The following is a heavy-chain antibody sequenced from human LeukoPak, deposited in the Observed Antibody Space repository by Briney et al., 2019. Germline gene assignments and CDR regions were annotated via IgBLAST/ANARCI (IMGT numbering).Heavy chain of an antibody. Sequence: ASVKVSCKASGYTFTRYGINWVRQAPGQGLEWMGWISAYNGNTNYAQKLQGRVTMTTDTSTSTAYMELRSLRSDDTAVYCCARADLGGCGDYWGQEILVTVS. D-gene: IGHD2-15*01. CDR3: ARADLGGCGDY. J-gene: IGHJ4*02. CDR2: ISAYNGNT. CDR1: GYTFTRYG. V-gene: IGHV1-18*01.